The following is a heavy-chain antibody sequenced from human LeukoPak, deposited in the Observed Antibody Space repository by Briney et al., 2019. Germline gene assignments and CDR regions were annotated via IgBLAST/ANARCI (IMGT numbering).Heavy chain of an antibody. CDR3: ARGLYYDFWSGYSNWFDP. CDR1: GGSISSGGYY. CDR2: IYYSGST. J-gene: IGHJ5*02. V-gene: IGHV4-61*08. D-gene: IGHD3-3*01. Sequence: SETLSLTCTVSGGSISSGGYYWSWIRQPPGKGLEWIGYIYYSGSTNYNPSLKSRVTISVDTSKNQFSLKLSSVTAADTAVYYCARGLYYDFWSGYSNWFDPWGQGTLVTVSS.